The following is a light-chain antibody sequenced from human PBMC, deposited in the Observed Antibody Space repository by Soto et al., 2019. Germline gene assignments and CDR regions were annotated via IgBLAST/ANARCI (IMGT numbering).Light chain of an antibody. V-gene: IGKV3-20*01. CDR1: QSVSSSY. CDR2: GAS. CDR3: QQYGSSPFT. Sequence: EIVLTQSPCTLSLSPGERATLSWRASQSVSSSYLAWYQQKPGQAPRLLIYGASSRATGIPDRFSGSESGTDFTLTISRLEPKDFAVYYCQQYGSSPFTFGPGTKVDIK. J-gene: IGKJ3*01.